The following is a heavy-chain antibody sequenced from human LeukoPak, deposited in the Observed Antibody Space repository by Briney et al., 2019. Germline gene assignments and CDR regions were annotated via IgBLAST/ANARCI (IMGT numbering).Heavy chain of an antibody. Sequence: GGSLRLSCAASGFTFSTYSMNWVRQAPGKGLGWVSSISSSTSSKYYADSVKGRFTISRDNAKNSLYLQMNGLRAEDTAVYYCARLKIYCTGGVCLSPIDYWGQGTLVTVSS. CDR2: ISSSTSSK. CDR3: ARLKIYCTGGVCLSPIDY. J-gene: IGHJ4*02. CDR1: GFTFSTYS. V-gene: IGHV3-21*01. D-gene: IGHD2-8*02.